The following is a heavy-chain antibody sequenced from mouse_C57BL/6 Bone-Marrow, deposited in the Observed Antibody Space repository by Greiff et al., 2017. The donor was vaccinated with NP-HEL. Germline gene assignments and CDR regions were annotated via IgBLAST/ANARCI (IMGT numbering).Heavy chain of an antibody. V-gene: IGHV5-9-1*02. J-gene: IGHJ1*03. Sequence: EVHLVESGEGLVKPGGSLKLSCAASGFTFSSYAMSWVRQTPETRLEWVAYISSGGDYIYYADTVQGRFTISRDNARNTLYLQMSSLKSEDTAMYYCTRVQYYDHWYFDVWGTGTTVTVSS. CDR3: TRVQYYDHWYFDV. D-gene: IGHD2-4*01. CDR1: GFTFSSYA. CDR2: ISSGGDYI.